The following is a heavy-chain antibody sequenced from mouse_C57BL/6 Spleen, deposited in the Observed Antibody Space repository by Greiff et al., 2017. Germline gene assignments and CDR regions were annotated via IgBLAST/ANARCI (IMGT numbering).Heavy chain of an antibody. V-gene: IGHV1-64*01. Sequence: VQLQQPGAELVKPGASVKLSCKASGYTFTSYWLHWVKQRPGQGLEWIGKIHPNSGSSNYNEKFKSKATLTVDKSSSKAYMHLSRLTSEDSAVYYCAREGGYWGQGTLVTVSA. CDR2: IHPNSGSS. J-gene: IGHJ3*01. CDR3: AREGGY. CDR1: GYTFTSYW.